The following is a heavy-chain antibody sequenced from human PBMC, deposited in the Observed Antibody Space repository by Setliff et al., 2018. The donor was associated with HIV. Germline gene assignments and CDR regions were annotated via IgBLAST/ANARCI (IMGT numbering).Heavy chain of an antibody. D-gene: IGHD2-15*01. CDR2: IIPIFGTA. V-gene: IGHV1-69*06. J-gene: IGHJ4*02. Sequence: GASVKVSCKASGYTFTSYAISWVRQAPGQGLEWMGGIIPIFGTAKYAQKFQGRVTMTEDTSTDTGYMELRSLRSEDTAVYYCATIFVGGYCIGGNCYSGLDWGQGTLVTVSS. CDR3: ATIFVGGYCIGGNCYSGLD. CDR1: GYTFTSYA.